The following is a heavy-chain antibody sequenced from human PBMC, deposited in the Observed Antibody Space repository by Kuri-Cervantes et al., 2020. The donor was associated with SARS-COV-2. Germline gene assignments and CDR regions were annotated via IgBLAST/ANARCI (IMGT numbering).Heavy chain of an antibody. V-gene: IGHV3-21*01. CDR1: GFNFSNFH. CDR3: VKIVPLAGSRDHFDY. Sequence: GESLKISCTASGFNFSNFHMNLVRQAPGKGLEWVASISGNSTHTYHADSLKGRFAISRDNAKNTLYFQMSSLRAEDSALYYCVKIVPLAGSRDHFDYWGQGALVTASS. D-gene: IGHD6-19*01. J-gene: IGHJ4*02. CDR2: ISGNSTHT.